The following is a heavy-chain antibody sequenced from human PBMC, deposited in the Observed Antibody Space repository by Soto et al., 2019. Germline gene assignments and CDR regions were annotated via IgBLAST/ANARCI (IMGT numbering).Heavy chain of an antibody. D-gene: IGHD6-25*01. CDR2: ISSSGSTT. Sequence: GGSLRLSCAASGFPFSDSYMAWIRQAPGKGLEEISTISSSGSTTYYADSVKGRFTISRDNAQNSLYLDMNSLRAEDTAVYYCAGVQRSVANCLDSWGQGTLVTVSS. CDR1: GFPFSDSY. J-gene: IGHJ4*02. V-gene: IGHV3-11*04. CDR3: AGVQRSVANCLDS.